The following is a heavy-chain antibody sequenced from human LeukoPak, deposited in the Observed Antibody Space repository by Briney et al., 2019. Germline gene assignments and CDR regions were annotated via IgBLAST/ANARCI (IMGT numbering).Heavy chain of an antibody. CDR1: GFTFSSYA. J-gene: IGHJ4*02. V-gene: IGHV3-23*01. CDR3: AKDRLSSSWYFGFDY. D-gene: IGHD6-13*01. Sequence: GGSLRLSCAASGFTFSSYAMSWVRQAPGKGLEWVSTIDGSGVSTYYADSVKGRFTISRDNSKNTLYLQMNSLKAEDTAVYYCAKDRLSSSWYFGFDYWGQGTLVTVSS. CDR2: IDGSGVST.